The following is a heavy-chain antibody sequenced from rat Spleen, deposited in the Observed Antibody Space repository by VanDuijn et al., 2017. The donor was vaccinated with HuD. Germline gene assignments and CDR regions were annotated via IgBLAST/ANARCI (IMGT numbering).Heavy chain of an antibody. V-gene: IGHV5-25*01. D-gene: IGHD5-1*01. Sequence: EVRLVESDGGFVQPGGSLKLSCAASGFTFSNYYMAWVRQAPTKGLEWVAYISTGGTNTYFRDSVKGRFTISRDNAKSILYLQMDSLRSEDTATYYCAKGTGSGFDYWGQGVMVTVSS. CDR2: ISTGGTNT. CDR1: GFTFSNYY. CDR3: AKGTGSGFDY. J-gene: IGHJ2*01.